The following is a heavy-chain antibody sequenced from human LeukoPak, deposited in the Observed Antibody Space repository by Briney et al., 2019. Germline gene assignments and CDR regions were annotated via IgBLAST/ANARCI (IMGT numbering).Heavy chain of an antibody. V-gene: IGHV3-11*01. CDR2: ISSSGSTI. Sequence: GGSLRLSCAASGFTFSDYYMSWIRQAPGKGLEWVSYISSSGSTIYYADSVKGRFTISRDNAKNSPYLQMNSLRAEDTAVYYCARSPPNTDYASDYWGQGTLVTVSS. J-gene: IGHJ4*02. D-gene: IGHD4-17*01. CDR3: ARSPPNTDYASDY. CDR1: GFTFSDYY.